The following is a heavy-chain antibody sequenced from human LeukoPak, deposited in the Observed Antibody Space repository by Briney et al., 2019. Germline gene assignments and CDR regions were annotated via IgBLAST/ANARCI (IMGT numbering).Heavy chain of an antibody. V-gene: IGHV4-4*09. CDR2: IYTSGST. CDR3: AGILHKCDFWSDEQLECFDY. J-gene: IGHJ4*02. Sequence: PSETLSLTCTVSGGSISSYYWSWIRQPPGKGLEWIGYIYTSGSTTYNPSFKSRVTISLDTTTNHFSLKQSSVTAADTAVFYCAGILHKCDFWSDEQLECFDYWGQGTLVTVSS. D-gene: IGHD3-3*01. CDR1: GGSISSYY.